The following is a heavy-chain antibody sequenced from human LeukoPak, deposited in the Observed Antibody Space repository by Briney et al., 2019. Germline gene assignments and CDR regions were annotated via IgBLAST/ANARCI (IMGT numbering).Heavy chain of an antibody. D-gene: IGHD1-1*01. CDR1: GGSISSGGYY. CDR3: ARERGTGTEFDY. CDR2: IYYSGST. Sequence: SQTLSLTCTVYGGSISSGGYYWSWIRQHPGKGLEWIGYIYYSGSTYYNPSLKSRVTISVDTSKNQFSLKLSSVTAADTAVYYCARERGTGTEFDYWGQGTLVTVSS. V-gene: IGHV4-31*03. J-gene: IGHJ4*02.